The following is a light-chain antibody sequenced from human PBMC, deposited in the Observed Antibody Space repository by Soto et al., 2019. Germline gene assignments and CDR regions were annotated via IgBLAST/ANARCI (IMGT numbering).Light chain of an antibody. CDR1: QSVSSNY. CDR3: QQYGSSPPWT. J-gene: IGKJ1*01. V-gene: IGKV3-20*01. CDR2: DAS. Sequence: EIVLTQSPGTLSLSPGERATLSCRASQSVSSNYLAWYQQKPGQAPSLLIYDASSRATGIPDRFSGSGSGTDFTLTISRLEPEDFAVYFCQQYGSSPPWTFGQGTKVEIK.